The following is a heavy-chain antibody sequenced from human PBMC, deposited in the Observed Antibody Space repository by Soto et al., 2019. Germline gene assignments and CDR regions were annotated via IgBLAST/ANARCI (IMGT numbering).Heavy chain of an antibody. Sequence: GGSLRLSCAASGFTFSSYAMSWVRQAPGKGLEWVSAISGSGGSTYYADSVKGRFTISRDNSKNTLYLQMNSLRAEDTAVYYCAKDLVRVVRGELDYWGQGTLVTVSS. CDR2: ISGSGGST. V-gene: IGHV3-23*01. J-gene: IGHJ4*02. D-gene: IGHD3-10*01. CDR3: AKDLVRVVRGELDY. CDR1: GFTFSSYA.